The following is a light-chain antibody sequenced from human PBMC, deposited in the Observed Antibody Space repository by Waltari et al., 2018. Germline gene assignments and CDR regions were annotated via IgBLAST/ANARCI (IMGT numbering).Light chain of an antibody. CDR1: QSISVW. Sequence: DIQMTQSPSSLSAFVGDTVTITCRASQSISVWLAWYQQKPGKAPKLLIYKASSLQSGVPSRFSGGGSGTDFTLTISSLQPEDFATYYCLQFSNSPLTFGGGTKGEMK. J-gene: IGKJ4*01. CDR3: LQFSNSPLT. CDR2: KAS. V-gene: IGKV1-12*01.